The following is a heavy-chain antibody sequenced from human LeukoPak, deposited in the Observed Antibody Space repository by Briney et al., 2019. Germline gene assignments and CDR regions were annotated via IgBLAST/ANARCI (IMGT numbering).Heavy chain of an antibody. Sequence: SETLSLTCTVSGGSISSGDYYWSWIRQPPGKGLEWIGYIYYSGSTYYNPSLKSRVTISVDTSKNQFSLKLSSVTAADTAVYYCARARHGNYLEGVFDYWGQGTLVTVSS. CDR3: ARARHGNYLEGVFDY. D-gene: IGHD4-17*01. CDR2: IYYSGST. J-gene: IGHJ4*02. V-gene: IGHV4-30-4*01. CDR1: GGSISSGDYY.